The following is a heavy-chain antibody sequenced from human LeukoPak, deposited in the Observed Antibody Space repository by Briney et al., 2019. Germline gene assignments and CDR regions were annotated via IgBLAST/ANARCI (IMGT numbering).Heavy chain of an antibody. J-gene: IGHJ1*01. Sequence: GGSLRLSCAASGFTFSSYTMHWVRQAPGKGLEYVSSIDSNGGTTYYANSVQGRFTISRDNSKNTLYLQMGSLRAEDMAVYYCAREGGHCTSTSCTEYFQHWGQGTLVTVSS. CDR2: IDSNGGTT. V-gene: IGHV3-64*01. CDR1: GFTFSSYT. D-gene: IGHD2-2*01. CDR3: AREGGHCTSTSCTEYFQH.